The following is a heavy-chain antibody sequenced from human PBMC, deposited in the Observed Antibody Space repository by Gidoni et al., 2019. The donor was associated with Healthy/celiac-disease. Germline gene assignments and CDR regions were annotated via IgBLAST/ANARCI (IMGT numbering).Heavy chain of an antibody. CDR2: IKSDGSST. Sequence: EVQLVESGGGLVQPGGSLRLSCAASGFTFSRYWMHWVRQAPGKVLVWVSRIKSDGSSTSYADSVKGRFTISRDNAKNTLYLQMNSLRAEDTAVYYCARDPVSGWVELTPENWFDPWGQGTLVTVSS. V-gene: IGHV3-74*01. CDR1: GFTFSRYW. D-gene: IGHD6-19*01. J-gene: IGHJ5*02. CDR3: ARDPVSGWVELTPENWFDP.